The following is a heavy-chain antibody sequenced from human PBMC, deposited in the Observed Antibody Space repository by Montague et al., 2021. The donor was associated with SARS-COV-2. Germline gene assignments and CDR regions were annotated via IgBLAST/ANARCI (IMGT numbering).Heavy chain of an antibody. CDR1: GFTFSSYG. J-gene: IGHJ6*02. CDR3: ARVVGAYYGMDV. D-gene: IGHD1-26*01. CDR2: IWYDGSNK. Sequence: SRRLSCAASGFTFSSYGMHWVRQAPGKGLEWVAVIWYDGSNKYYADSVKGRFTISRDNSKNTLYLQMNSLRAEDTAVYYCARVVGAYYGMDVWGQGTTVTVSS. V-gene: IGHV3-33*01.